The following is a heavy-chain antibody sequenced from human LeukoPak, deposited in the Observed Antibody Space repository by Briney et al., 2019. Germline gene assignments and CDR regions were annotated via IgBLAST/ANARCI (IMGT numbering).Heavy chain of an antibody. J-gene: IGHJ6*04. CDR3: AELGITMIGGV. CDR2: ISSSGSTI. V-gene: IGHV3-48*03. CDR1: GFTFSSYE. D-gene: IGHD3-10*02. Sequence: QPGGPLRLSCAASGFTFSSYEMNWAPQAPGKGLEGVSYISSSGSTIYYADSVKGRFTISRDNAKNSLYLQMNSLRAEDTAVYYCAELGITMIGGVWGRGTTVTISS.